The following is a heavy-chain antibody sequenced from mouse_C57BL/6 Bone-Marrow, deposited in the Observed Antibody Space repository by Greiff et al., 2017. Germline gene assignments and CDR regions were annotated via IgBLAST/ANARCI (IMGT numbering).Heavy chain of an antibody. Sequence: EVQLQQSGPVLVKPGASVKMSCKASGYTFTDYYMNWVKQSHGKSLEWIGVINPYNGGTSYNQKFKGKATLTVDKSSSTAYMELNSLTSEDSAVYYCARRRDYDNAWFAYWGQGTLVTVSA. CDR1: GYTFTDYY. J-gene: IGHJ3*01. D-gene: IGHD2-4*01. CDR2: INPYNGGT. V-gene: IGHV1-19*01. CDR3: ARRRDYDNAWFAY.